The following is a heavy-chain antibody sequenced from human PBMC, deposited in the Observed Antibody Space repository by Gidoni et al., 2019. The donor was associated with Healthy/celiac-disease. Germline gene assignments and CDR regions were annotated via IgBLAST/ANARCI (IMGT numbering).Heavy chain of an antibody. Sequence: EVQLLESGGGLVQPGGSLRLSCAASGVTFSSYAMSWVRQAPGKGREWVSAISGSGGSTYYADSVKGRFTISRDNAKNTLYLQMNSLRAEDTAVYYCAKEGVWWELLGYFDYWGQGTLVTVSS. CDR3: AKEGVWWELLGYFDY. J-gene: IGHJ4*02. D-gene: IGHD1-26*01. V-gene: IGHV3-23*01. CDR2: ISGSGGST. CDR1: GVTFSSYA.